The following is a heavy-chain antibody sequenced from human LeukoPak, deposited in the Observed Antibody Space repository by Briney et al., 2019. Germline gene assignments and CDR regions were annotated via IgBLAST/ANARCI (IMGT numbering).Heavy chain of an antibody. Sequence: GGSLRLSCAASGFTFSRYSMHWVRHAPGKGLVWVSHVNSDGSGTDYADSVKGRFTISRDNAKNTLYLQMNSLRVEDTAVYYCVCLGLGGLSLDWGQGTLVTVSS. D-gene: IGHD3-16*01. CDR3: VCLGLGGLSLD. CDR1: GFTFSRYS. J-gene: IGHJ4*02. V-gene: IGHV3-74*01. CDR2: VNSDGSGT.